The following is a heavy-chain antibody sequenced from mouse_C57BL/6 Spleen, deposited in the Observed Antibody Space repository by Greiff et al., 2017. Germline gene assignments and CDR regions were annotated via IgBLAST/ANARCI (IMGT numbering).Heavy chain of an antibody. CDR1: GYTFTSYW. V-gene: IGHV1-55*01. CDR2: IYPGSGST. CDR3: AREGYYGSSYPYYFDY. D-gene: IGHD1-1*01. J-gene: IGHJ2*01. Sequence: QVQLQQSGAELVKPGASVKMSCKASGYTFTSYWITWVKQRPGQGLEWIGDIYPGSGSTNYNEKFKSKATLTVDTSSSTAYMQLSSLTSEDSAVYYCAREGYYGSSYPYYFDYWGQGTTLTVSS.